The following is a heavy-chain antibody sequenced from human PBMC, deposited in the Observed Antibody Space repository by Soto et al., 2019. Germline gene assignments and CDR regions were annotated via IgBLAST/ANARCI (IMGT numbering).Heavy chain of an antibody. CDR1: GGTFSSYA. CDR2: VIPIFGTA. Sequence: QVQLVQSGAEVKKPGSSVKVSCKSSGGTFSSYAISWVRQAPGQGLEWMGGVIPIFGTANYAQKFQGRVTITANESTSTAYMELSSLRSEDTAVYYCARLIAAQRPLPYYYYGMAVLGQGTTVTVSS. D-gene: IGHD6-6*01. V-gene: IGHV1-69*01. J-gene: IGHJ6*02. CDR3: ARLIAAQRPLPYYYYGMAV.